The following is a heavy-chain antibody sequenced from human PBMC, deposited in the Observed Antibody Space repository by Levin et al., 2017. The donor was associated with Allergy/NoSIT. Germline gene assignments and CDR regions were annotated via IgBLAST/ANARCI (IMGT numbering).Heavy chain of an antibody. CDR2: INEDGSEK. Sequence: GESLKISCAASGFTLSRFWTTWVRQAPGKGLEWVTNINEDGSEKQYVASVKGRFTISRDYANNSVYLQMSSLRDDDTAIYYCARDPNDIGGYGGYGAFDIWGQGTMVTVSS. V-gene: IGHV3-7*01. D-gene: IGHD3-22*01. CDR3: ARDPNDIGGYGGYGAFDI. J-gene: IGHJ3*02. CDR1: GFTLSRFW.